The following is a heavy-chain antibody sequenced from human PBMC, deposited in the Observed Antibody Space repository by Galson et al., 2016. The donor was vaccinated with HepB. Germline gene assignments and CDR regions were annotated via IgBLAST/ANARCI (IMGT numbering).Heavy chain of an antibody. V-gene: IGHV3-33*01. D-gene: IGHD3-10*01. CDR2: IWYDGSKQ. Sequence: SLRLSCAASGFTFGSYGMHWVRQAPGKGLEWVAVIWYDGSKQYYSDSVKGRFTISRGNSQNTVYLQMNSLRTEDAAVYYCARTMIRGVVRALVFDSWGQGTLVTVSS. CDR3: ARTMIRGVVRALVFDS. J-gene: IGHJ4*02. CDR1: GFTFGSYG.